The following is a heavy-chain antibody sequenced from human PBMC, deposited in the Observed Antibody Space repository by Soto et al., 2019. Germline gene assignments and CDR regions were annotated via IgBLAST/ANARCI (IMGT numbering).Heavy chain of an antibody. D-gene: IGHD4-17*01. CDR2: IWFDGSNR. CDR1: GFIFNNYG. CDR3: AIDKQISLTVIDAFDI. J-gene: IGHJ3*02. V-gene: IGHV3-33*01. Sequence: QVQLVESGGGVVQPGRSLRLSCEASGFIFNNYGMNWVRQAPGKGPEWVALIWFDGSNRYYADSVKGRFTISRDNCMNTLYLQMNSLRVEDTAMYYCAIDKQISLTVIDAFDIWGQGTMVTVSS.